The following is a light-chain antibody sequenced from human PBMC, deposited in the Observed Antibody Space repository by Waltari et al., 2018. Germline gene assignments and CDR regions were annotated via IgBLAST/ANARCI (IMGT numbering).Light chain of an antibody. V-gene: IGLV2-14*01. CDR2: DVS. CDR3: CSFTSRSTWV. Sequence: QSALTQAASLHGPPDQSITSSCTRTSSDVGGYNYVSWYQQHPGKVPKLLIFDVSKRPSGVSNRFSGSKSGNTASLTIAGLQAEDESDYYCCSFTSRSTWVFGGGPKLTVL. CDR1: SSDVGGYNY. J-gene: IGLJ3*02.